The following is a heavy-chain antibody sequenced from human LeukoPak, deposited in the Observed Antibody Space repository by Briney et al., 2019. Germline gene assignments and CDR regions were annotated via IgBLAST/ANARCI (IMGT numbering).Heavy chain of an antibody. J-gene: IGHJ4*02. Sequence: SETLSLTCAVYGGSFSGYYWSWIRQPPGKGLEWIGEINHSGSTNYNPSLKSRVTISVDTSKNQFSLKLSSVTAADTAVYYCARGADFWSLYYFDYWGQGTLVTVFS. D-gene: IGHD3-3*01. V-gene: IGHV4-34*01. CDR3: ARGADFWSLYYFDY. CDR1: GGSFSGYY. CDR2: INHSGST.